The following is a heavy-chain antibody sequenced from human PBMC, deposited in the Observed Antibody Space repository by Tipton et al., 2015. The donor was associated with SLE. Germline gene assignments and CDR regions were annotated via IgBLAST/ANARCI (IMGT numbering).Heavy chain of an antibody. J-gene: IGHJ3*02. CDR3: AGLRDEPYAFDI. D-gene: IGHD1-14*01. CDR1: GGSISGGSYY. V-gene: IGHV4-61*09. CDR2: IYTSGST. Sequence: TLSLTCTVSGGSISGGSYYWGWIRQPPGKGLEWIGYIYTSGSTNYNPSLKSRVTISVDTSKNQFSLKLSSVTAADTAVYYCAGLRDEPYAFDIWGQGTMVTVSS.